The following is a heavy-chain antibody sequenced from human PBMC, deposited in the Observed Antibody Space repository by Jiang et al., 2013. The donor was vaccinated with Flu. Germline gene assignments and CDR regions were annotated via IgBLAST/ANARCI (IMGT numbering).Heavy chain of an antibody. CDR2: TYYWSKWYN. CDR1: GDSISSNGAA. V-gene: IGHV6-1*01. Sequence: QTLSLTCVISGDSISSNGAAWNWIRQSPSRGLEWLGRTYYWSKWYNDYAVSVKSRIIINPDTSKNQFSLQLNSVIPEDTAVYYCARDLPDYPDRWGEGRAGFDYWGQGTLVTVSS. J-gene: IGHJ4*01. D-gene: IGHD2-2*01. CDR3: ARDLPDYPDRWGEGRAGFDY.